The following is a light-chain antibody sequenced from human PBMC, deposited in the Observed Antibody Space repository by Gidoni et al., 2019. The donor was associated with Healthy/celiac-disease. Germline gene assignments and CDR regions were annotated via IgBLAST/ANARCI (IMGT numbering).Light chain of an antibody. V-gene: IGKV1-5*03. CDR3: QQYNSYWT. CDR2: KAS. CDR1: QSISIW. Sequence: DIQMTQSPSTLSASVGDRGTITCRASQSISIWLAWYQQKPGKAPKLLIYKASSLESGVPSRFSGRGSGTEFTLTISGLQHDDFATYYCQQYNSYWTFGQGTKVEIK. J-gene: IGKJ1*01.